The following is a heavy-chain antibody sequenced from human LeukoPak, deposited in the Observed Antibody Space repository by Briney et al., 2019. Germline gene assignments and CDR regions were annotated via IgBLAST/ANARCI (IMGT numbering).Heavy chain of an antibody. CDR1: GYTFTSYD. V-gene: IGHV1-8*01. Sequence: SVKVSCKASGYTFTSYDINWVRQATGQGLEWMGWMNPNSGNTGYAQKFQGRVTMTRNTSISTAYMELSSLRSEDTAVYYCARGVSMGYCSGGSCYSSIYYYYGMDVWGQGTTVTVSS. CDR3: ARGVSMGYCSGGSCYSSIYYYYGMDV. D-gene: IGHD2-15*01. J-gene: IGHJ6*02. CDR2: MNPNSGNT.